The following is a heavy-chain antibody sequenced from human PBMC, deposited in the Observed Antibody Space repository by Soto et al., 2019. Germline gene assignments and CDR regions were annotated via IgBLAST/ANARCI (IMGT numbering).Heavy chain of an antibody. CDR3: ARSYSGTAGSFDF. V-gene: IGHV3-74*01. CDR1: GFTISSHL. CDR2: INSDGSST. Sequence: EVQLVEAGGALVQPWGSLILSCVAAGFTISSHLMHWVRHATGKGLVLVSRINSDGSSTSYADSVKGRFIISRDNAKNTRYMQMNLLRAEDTAVYYCARSYSGTAGSFDFLGMGTLVTVSS. J-gene: IGHJ4*02. D-gene: IGHD1-26*01.